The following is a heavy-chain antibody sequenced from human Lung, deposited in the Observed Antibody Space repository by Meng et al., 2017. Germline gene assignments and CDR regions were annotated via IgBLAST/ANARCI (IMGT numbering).Heavy chain of an antibody. CDR3: AREIVVVPAATEGRDY. V-gene: IGHV1-2*05. CDR2: INANSGGT. J-gene: IGHJ4*02. Sequence: ASVQVFCKASGYPFTVYYMHWVRQAPGQGREWMGRINANSGGTNYAQKFQGRVTMTRDTSISTAYMELSRLRSDDTDGYYCAREIVVVPAATEGRDYWGQGTLVTVSS. D-gene: IGHD2-2*01. CDR1: GYPFTVYY.